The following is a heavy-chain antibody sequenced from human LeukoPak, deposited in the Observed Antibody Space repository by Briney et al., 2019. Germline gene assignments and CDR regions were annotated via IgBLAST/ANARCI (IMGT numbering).Heavy chain of an antibody. Sequence: ASVKVSCKASGYTFTSYYMHWVRQAPGQGLERMGIINPSGGSTSYAQKFQGRVTMTRDTSTSTVYMELSSLRSEDTAVYYCARTSQYSDILTGYQPHNSFDPWGQGTLVTVSS. V-gene: IGHV1-46*01. CDR1: GYTFTSYY. CDR2: INPSGGST. D-gene: IGHD3-9*01. J-gene: IGHJ5*02. CDR3: ARTSQYSDILTGYQPHNSFDP.